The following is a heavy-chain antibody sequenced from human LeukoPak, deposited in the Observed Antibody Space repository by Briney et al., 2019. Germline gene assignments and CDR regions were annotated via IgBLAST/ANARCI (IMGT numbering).Heavy chain of an antibody. CDR3: ARGGVDY. CDR1: GFTFSRYS. V-gene: IGHV3-48*01. CDR2: IRSSSSPI. Sequence: GGSLRLSCAASGFTFSRYSMNWVRQAPGKGLEWVSYIRSSSSPIYYADSVKGRFNISRDNAKESLYLQMNSLRADDTAVYYCARGGVDYWGQGTLVTVSS. J-gene: IGHJ4*02.